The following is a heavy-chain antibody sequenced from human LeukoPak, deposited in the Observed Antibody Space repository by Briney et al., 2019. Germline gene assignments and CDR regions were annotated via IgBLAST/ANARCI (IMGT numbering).Heavy chain of an antibody. Sequence: GESLKLSCKGSGYSFTSYWIGWVRQMPGKGLEWMGIIYPGDSDTTYSPSFQGQVTISADKSISTAYLQWSSLKASDTAMYYCARQYNWNDRGRDYWGQGTLVTASS. CDR2: IYPGDSDT. D-gene: IGHD1-20*01. CDR3: ARQYNWNDRGRDY. CDR1: GYSFTSYW. J-gene: IGHJ4*02. V-gene: IGHV5-51*01.